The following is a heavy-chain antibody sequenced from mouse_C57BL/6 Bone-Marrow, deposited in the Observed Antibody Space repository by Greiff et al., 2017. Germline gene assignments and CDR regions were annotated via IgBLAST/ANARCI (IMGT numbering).Heavy chain of an antibody. CDR2: IHPNSGST. Sequence: QVQLQQPGAELVKPGASVKLSCKASGYTFTSYWMHWVKQRPGQGLEWIGMIHPNSGSTNYNEKFKSKVTLTVDKSSSTAYMQLSSLTSEDSAVYYCARPYYAHLDYWGQGTTLTVSS. V-gene: IGHV1-64*01. J-gene: IGHJ2*01. CDR3: ARPYYAHLDY. CDR1: GYTFTSYW. D-gene: IGHD1-1*01.